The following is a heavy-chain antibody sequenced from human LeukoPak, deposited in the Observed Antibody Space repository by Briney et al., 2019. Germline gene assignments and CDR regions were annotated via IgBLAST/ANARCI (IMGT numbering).Heavy chain of an antibody. D-gene: IGHD6-19*01. CDR3: SREGGLAVAGPVDY. V-gene: IGHV4-31*03. CDR2: IYYSGST. CDR1: GGSISSGGYY. J-gene: IGHJ4*02. Sequence: PSETLSHTCTVSGGSISSGGYYWSWIRQHPGKGLEWIGYIYYSGSTYYNPSLKSRVTISVDTSKNQFSLKLSSVTAADTAVYYCSREGGLAVAGPVDYWGQGTLVTVSS.